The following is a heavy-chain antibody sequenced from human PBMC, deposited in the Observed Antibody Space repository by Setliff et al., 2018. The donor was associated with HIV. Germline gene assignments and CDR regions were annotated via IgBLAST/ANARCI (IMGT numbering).Heavy chain of an antibody. D-gene: IGHD2-2*01. CDR1: GYTFTSHT. Sequence: ASVKVSCKTSGYTFTSHTIHWVRQAPGQGLEWMGWINAGNGNTKYSQKFQSRVTITRDTSAITAFMELSSLTSEDTAVYYCARDGCDSNRCYVYNWFDPWGQGTLVTVSS. CDR2: INAGNGNT. CDR3: ARDGCDSNRCYVYNWFDP. J-gene: IGHJ5*02. V-gene: IGHV1-3*01.